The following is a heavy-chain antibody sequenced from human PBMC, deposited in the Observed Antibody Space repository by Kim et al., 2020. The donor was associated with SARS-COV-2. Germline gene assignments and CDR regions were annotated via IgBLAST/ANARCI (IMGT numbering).Heavy chain of an antibody. J-gene: IGHJ5*02. CDR1: GYTFTGYY. Sequence: ASVKVSCKASGYTFTGYYMHWVRQAPGQGLEWMGRINPNSGGTNYAQKFQGRVTMTRDTSISTAYMELSRLRSDDTAVYYCAREGRGGITIFGVVIYSNWFDPWGQGTLVTVSS. V-gene: IGHV1-2*06. D-gene: IGHD3-3*01. CDR3: AREGRGGITIFGVVIYSNWFDP. CDR2: INPNSGGT.